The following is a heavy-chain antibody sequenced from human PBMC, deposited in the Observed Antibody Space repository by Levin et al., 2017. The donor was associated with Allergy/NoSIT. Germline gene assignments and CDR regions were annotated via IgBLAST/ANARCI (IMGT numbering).Heavy chain of an antibody. CDR3: ARGYKYSWYYFDW. Sequence: GSLRLSCTVSGGSISSDSHFWSWVRQSPGKGLEWIAYIYYNGKTEYNPSLESRVTISSDTSKNEVSLELRSATAADTAMYYCARGYKYSWYYFDWWGQGVLVTVSS. CDR2: IYYNGKT. CDR1: GGSISSDSHF. J-gene: IGHJ4*02. V-gene: IGHV4-61*01. D-gene: IGHD1-26*01.